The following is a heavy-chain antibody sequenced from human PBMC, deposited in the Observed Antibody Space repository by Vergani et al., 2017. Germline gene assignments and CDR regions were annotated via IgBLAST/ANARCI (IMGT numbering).Heavy chain of an antibody. J-gene: IGHJ4*02. D-gene: IGHD2-15*01. Sequence: QAQLVQSGAEVKKPGASVKVSCKPSGYTFTSLDINWVRQATGQGLEWMVWMNPNSGNTGYAQKFQGRVTMTRNTSISTAYRELSCLGSEDTAVYYCARVPVGYCSGGSCLFSDCGGEGSLVTVSS. V-gene: IGHV1-8*01. CDR3: ARVPVGYCSGGSCLFSDC. CDR2: MNPNSGNT. CDR1: GYTFTSLD.